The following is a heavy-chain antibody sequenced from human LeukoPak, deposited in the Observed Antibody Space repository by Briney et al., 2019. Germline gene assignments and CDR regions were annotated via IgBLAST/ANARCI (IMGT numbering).Heavy chain of an antibody. D-gene: IGHD3-22*01. CDR3: RAATRYLDYYYDY. CDR1: RFTFSIFG. Sequence: GGSLRLSCAASRFTFSIFGMHWARQAPGKGLEWLAVISSDGTNKYYADSVRGRFTISRDNSKDTLYLQMSSLRIEDTAIYYCRAATRYLDYYYDYWGQGTLVTVSS. J-gene: IGHJ4*02. V-gene: IGHV3-30*03. CDR2: ISSDGTNK.